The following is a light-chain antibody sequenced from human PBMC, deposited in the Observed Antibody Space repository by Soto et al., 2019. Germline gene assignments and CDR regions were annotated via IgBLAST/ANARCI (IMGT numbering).Light chain of an antibody. CDR1: SSDVGGSTY. CDR3: SSYRSSSTLV. J-gene: IGLJ2*01. V-gene: IGLV2-14*01. CDR2: DVS. Sequence: QSALTQPASVSGSPGQSSTIPCTGTSSDVGGSTYVSWYQQHPGKAPKLMIYDVSNRTSGVSNRFSGSKSGNTASLTISGLPSEDEADYYFSSYRSSSTLVFGGGTKLTV.